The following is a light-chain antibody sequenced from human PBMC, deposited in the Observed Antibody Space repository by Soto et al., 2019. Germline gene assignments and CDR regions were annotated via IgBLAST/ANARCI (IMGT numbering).Light chain of an antibody. CDR1: QSLLHITGETF. CDR3: MQSTQLPPT. Sequence: DIVMTQTPLSSAVAPGRPCSISCKSSQSLLHITGETFLFWYLQKPGKSPQXLIYQVSTRVSGVPERFSGSGSGTDFTLEISRVATDDVGIYYCMQSTQLPPTFGQGTRLEIK. J-gene: IGKJ5*01. CDR2: QVS. V-gene: IGKV2D-29*02.